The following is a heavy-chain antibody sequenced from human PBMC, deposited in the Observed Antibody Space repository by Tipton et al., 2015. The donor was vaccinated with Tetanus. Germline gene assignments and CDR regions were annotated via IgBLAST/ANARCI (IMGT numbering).Heavy chain of an antibody. V-gene: IGHV3-23*01. D-gene: IGHD1-26*01. CDR2: ISGSGAAT. Sequence: GSLRLSCAASGFTFSTYAMSWVRQAPGKGLEWVSVISGSGAATYYADSVKGRFTISRDNSKNTLSLQMNSLRPDDTGVYFCARLNSGSSPGWFDPWGQGTRLTVSS. CDR1: GFTFSTYA. CDR3: ARLNSGSSPGWFDP. J-gene: IGHJ5*02.